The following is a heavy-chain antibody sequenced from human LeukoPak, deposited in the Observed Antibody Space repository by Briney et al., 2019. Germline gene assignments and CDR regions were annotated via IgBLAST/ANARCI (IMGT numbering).Heavy chain of an antibody. CDR3: AREGQQLMISAFDT. Sequence: GRSLRLSCAASGFIFNSYTMHWVRQAPGKGLEWVAVISYDGSSQYYADSVRGRFTISRDNSKNTLYLQMNSLRVEDTAVYYCAREGQQLMISAFDTWGQETMVTVSS. J-gene: IGHJ3*02. V-gene: IGHV3-30-3*01. CDR2: ISYDGSSQ. CDR1: GFIFNSYT. D-gene: IGHD6-13*01.